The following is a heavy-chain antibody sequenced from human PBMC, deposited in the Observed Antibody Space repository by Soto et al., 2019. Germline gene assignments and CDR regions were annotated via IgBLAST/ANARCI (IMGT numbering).Heavy chain of an antibody. CDR2: IIPIFGTA. J-gene: IGHJ6*02. CDR1: GGTFSSYA. D-gene: IGHD2-2*01. Sequence: GASVKVSCKASGGTFSSYAISWVRQAPGQGLEWMGGIIPIFGTANYAQKSQGRVTITADESTSTAYMELSSLRSEDTAVYYCARVKLEYQLAAHPIPYYYGMDVWGQGTTVTVSS. V-gene: IGHV1-69*13. CDR3: ARVKLEYQLAAHPIPYYYGMDV.